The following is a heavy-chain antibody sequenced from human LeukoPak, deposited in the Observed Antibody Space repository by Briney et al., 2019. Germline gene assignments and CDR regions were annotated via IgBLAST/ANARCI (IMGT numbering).Heavy chain of an antibody. D-gene: IGHD3-3*01. CDR2: INHSGST. CDR1: GGSFSGYY. Sequence: PSETLSLTCAVYGGSFSGYYWSWIRQPPGKGLEWIGEINHSGSTNYNPSLKSRVTISVDTSKNQFSLKLSSVTAADTAVYYCARETYDFWSGSTDAFGIWGQGTMVTVSS. V-gene: IGHV4-34*01. CDR3: ARETYDFWSGSTDAFGI. J-gene: IGHJ3*02.